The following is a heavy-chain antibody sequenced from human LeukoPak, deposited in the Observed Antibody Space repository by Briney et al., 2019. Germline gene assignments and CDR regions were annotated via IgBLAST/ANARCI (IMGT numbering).Heavy chain of an antibody. V-gene: IGHV4-59*01. CDR1: GGSISSYY. CDR2: IYYSGST. Sequence: PSETLSLTCTVSGGSISSYYWSWIRQPPGKGLEWIGYIYYSGSTNYNPSLKSRVTISVDTSKNQFSLKLSSVTAADTAVYYCASSPTATDRDWYFDLWGRGTLVTVSS. CDR3: ASSPTATDRDWYFDL. D-gene: IGHD5-24*01. J-gene: IGHJ2*01.